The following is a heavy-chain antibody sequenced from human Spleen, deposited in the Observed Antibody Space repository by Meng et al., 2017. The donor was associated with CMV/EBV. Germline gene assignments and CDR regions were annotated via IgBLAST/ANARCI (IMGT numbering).Heavy chain of an antibody. D-gene: IGHD2-2*01. Sequence: CAASGFTFSSYSMHWVRQAPGKGLEWVAVISYDGTYKYYADSVKGRFTISRDNSKDTLSLQMNSLRSEDTALYYCARAGEYQLPTFDYWGQRTLVTVSS. CDR3: ARAGEYQLPTFDY. J-gene: IGHJ4*02. CDR2: ISYDGTYK. V-gene: IGHV3-30*04. CDR1: GFTFSSYS.